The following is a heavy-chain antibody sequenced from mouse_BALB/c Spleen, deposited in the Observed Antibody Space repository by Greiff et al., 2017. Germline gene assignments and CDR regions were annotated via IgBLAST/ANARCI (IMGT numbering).Heavy chain of an antibody. J-gene: IGHJ2*01. Sequence: VQLQQSGPGLVKPSQSLSLTCTVTGYSITSYYAWNWIRQFPGNKLEWMGYISYSGSTSYNPSLKSRISITRDTSKNQFFLQLNSVTTEDTATYYGARGLVPYYLNYGGQGTTLTVSS. D-gene: IGHD2-10*02. CDR3: ARGLVPYYLNY. CDR1: GYSITSYYA. V-gene: IGHV3-2*02. CDR2: ISYSGST.